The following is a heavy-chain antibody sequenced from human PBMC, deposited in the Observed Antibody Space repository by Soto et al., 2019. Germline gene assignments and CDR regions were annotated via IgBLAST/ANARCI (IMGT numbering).Heavy chain of an antibody. Sequence: EVQLLESGGGLVQPGGSLRLSCAASGFTFSSYAMSWVRQAPGKGLEWVSAISGSGGSTYYADSVKGRFTISRDNSKTTLYLQMNSLRAEDTAVYYCASPPPGYSSSWYGIGYWGQGTLVTVSS. CDR2: ISGSGGST. CDR1: GFTFSSYA. D-gene: IGHD6-13*01. V-gene: IGHV3-23*01. J-gene: IGHJ4*02. CDR3: ASPPPGYSSSWYGIGY.